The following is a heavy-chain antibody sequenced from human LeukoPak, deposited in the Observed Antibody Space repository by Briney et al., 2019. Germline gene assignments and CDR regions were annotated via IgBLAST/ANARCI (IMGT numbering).Heavy chain of an antibody. CDR2: IYYSGGT. CDR3: AREDSGYGTYDY. Sequence: SETLSLTCTVSGGSISSYYWSCIRQPPGKGLEWIGYIYYSGGTNYNPSLKSRVTMSVDTSRNQFSLKLYSVTAADTAVYYCAREDSGYGTYDYWGQGTLVTVSS. CDR1: GGSISSYY. D-gene: IGHD5-12*01. V-gene: IGHV4-59*01. J-gene: IGHJ4*02.